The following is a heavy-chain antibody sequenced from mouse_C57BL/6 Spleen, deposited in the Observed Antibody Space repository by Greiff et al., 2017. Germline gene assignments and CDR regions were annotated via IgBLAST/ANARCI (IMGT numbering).Heavy chain of an antibody. CDR1: GFNIKDYY. J-gene: IGHJ4*01. D-gene: IGHD1-1*01. Sequence: VHVKQSGAELVKPGASVKLSCTASGFNIKDYYMHWVKQRTEQGLEWIGRIDPEDGETKYAPKFQGKATITADTSSNTAYLQLSSLTSEDTAVYYCASLITTVVGAAMDYWSQGTSVTVSS. V-gene: IGHV14-2*01. CDR3: ASLITTVVGAAMDY. CDR2: IDPEDGET.